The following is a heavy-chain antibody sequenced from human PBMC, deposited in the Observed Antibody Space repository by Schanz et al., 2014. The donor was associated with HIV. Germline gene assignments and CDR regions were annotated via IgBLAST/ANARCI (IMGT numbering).Heavy chain of an antibody. D-gene: IGHD3-22*01. CDR2: ISGSGGST. Sequence: GQLVESGGGVVQPGRSLRLSCAASGFTFSSYGMHWVRQAPGKGLEWVSVISGSGGSTYYADSVKGRFTISRDNSKNTLYLQMSSLSAEDTAVYYCARDPEWAGSGYFDYWGQGTLVTVSS. CDR1: GFTFSSYG. J-gene: IGHJ4*02. V-gene: IGHV3-23*04. CDR3: ARDPEWAGSGYFDY.